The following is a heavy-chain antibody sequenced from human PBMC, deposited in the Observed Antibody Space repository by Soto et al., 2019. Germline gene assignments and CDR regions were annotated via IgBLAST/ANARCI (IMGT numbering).Heavy chain of an antibody. D-gene: IGHD2-2*01. CDR3: ARDIVPAVSMSGMDV. CDR1: GGSISSGAYY. J-gene: IGHJ6*02. V-gene: IGHV4-31*03. CDR2: IYYSGST. Sequence: QVQLQESGPGLVKPSQTLSLTCTVSGGSISSGAYYWNWIRQHPGKGLEWIGYIYYSGSTYYNPPLKSRVTISVDTSNNQFSLKLSSVTAADTALYYCARDIVPAVSMSGMDVWGQGTTVTVSS.